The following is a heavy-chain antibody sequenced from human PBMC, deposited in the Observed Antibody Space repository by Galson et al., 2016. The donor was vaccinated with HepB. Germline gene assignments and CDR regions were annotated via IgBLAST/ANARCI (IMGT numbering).Heavy chain of an antibody. Sequence: SLRLSCAASGFTVSTNYMRWVRQAPGKGLEWVSVIYSSGSTYYADSVKGRFTFSRDNSKNTLYLQMNSLRAEDTAVYYCAKDDEDYNDAFDIWGQGTMVTVSS. V-gene: IGHV3-53*01. D-gene: IGHD4-11*01. CDR2: IYSSGST. J-gene: IGHJ3*02. CDR3: AKDDEDYNDAFDI. CDR1: GFTVSTNY.